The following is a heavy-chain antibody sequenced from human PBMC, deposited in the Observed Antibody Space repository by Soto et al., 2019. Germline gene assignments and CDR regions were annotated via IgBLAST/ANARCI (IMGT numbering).Heavy chain of an antibody. CDR1: GFTFSSYW. CDR2: IKQDGSEK. V-gene: IGHV3-7*01. D-gene: IGHD2-15*01. CDR3: ARVVKTRCSGGSCYSDAFDI. Sequence: GGSLRLSCAASGFTFSSYWMSWVRQAPGKGLEWVANIKQDGSEKYYVDSVEGRFTISRDNAKNSLYLQMNSLRAEDTAVYYCARVVKTRCSGGSCYSDAFDIWGQGTMVTVSS. J-gene: IGHJ3*02.